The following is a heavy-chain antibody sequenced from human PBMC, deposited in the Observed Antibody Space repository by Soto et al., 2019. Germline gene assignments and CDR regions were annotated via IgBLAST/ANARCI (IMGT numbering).Heavy chain of an antibody. D-gene: IGHD3-3*01. CDR2: MNPNSGNT. CDR3: ARVGGGCASFDY. J-gene: IGHJ4*02. V-gene: IGHV1-8*01. Sequence: QVQLVQSGAEVKKPGASVKVSCKASGYTFTSYDINWVRQAPGQGLEWMGWMNPNSGNTGYTQKFQGRVTMTRNTSIQTAIMELNSLRYEDTAVYFCARVGGGCASFDYWGQGTLVTVSS. CDR1: GYTFTSYD.